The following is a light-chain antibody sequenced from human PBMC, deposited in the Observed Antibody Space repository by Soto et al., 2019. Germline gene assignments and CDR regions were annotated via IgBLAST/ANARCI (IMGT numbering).Light chain of an antibody. V-gene: IGKV2-28*01. CDR2: LGS. J-gene: IGKJ5*01. CDR3: QQYHNWLPIT. Sequence: DIVMTQSPLSLAVTPGEPASISCRSSQSLLHSNGYNYLDWYLQKPGQSPQLLIYLGSNRASGVPDRFSGIGSGTDFTLKISRVEAEDIGVYYCQQYHNWLPITFGQGTRLEIK. CDR1: QSLLHSNGYNY.